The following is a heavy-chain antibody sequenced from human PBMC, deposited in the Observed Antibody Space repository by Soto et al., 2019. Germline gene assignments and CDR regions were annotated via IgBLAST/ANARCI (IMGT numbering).Heavy chain of an antibody. V-gene: IGHV3-30-3*01. CDR2: ISYDGSNK. J-gene: IGHJ6*03. CDR3: ARGRRGNSGYEQKTYYYSYMDV. Sequence: GGSLRLSCAASGFTFSSYAMHWVRQAPGKGLEWVAVISYDGSNKYYADSVKGRFTISRDNSKNTLYLQMNSLRSEDTAVYYCARGRRGNSGYEQKTYYYSYMDVWGKGTTVTVSS. CDR1: GFTFSSYA. D-gene: IGHD5-12*01.